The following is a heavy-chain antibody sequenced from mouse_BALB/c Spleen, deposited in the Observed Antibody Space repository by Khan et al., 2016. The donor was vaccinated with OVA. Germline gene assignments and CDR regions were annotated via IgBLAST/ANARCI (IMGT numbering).Heavy chain of an antibody. CDR2: INTYTGEP. CDR1: GYSFTNYG. J-gene: IGHJ1*01. D-gene: IGHD1-1*02. V-gene: IGHV9-3-1*01. Sequence: QVQLQQSGPEVKKPGETVKISCKASGYSFTNYGMNWVRQAPGKGLKWMGWINTYTGEPTYADDFKGRFAFSLETSASTAYLQLNNIKNEDTATYFCASGGYWYFDDWGEGTTVTVAS. CDR3: ASGGYWYFDD.